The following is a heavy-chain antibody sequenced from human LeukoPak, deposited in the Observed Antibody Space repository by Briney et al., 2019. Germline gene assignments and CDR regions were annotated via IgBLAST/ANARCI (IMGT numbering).Heavy chain of an antibody. CDR2: ISYDGSNK. Sequence: GGSLRLSCAASGFTFSCYAMHWVRQAPGKGLEWVAVISYDGSNKYYADSVKGRFTISRDNSKNTLYLQMNSLRAEDTAVYYCARDALKRFDYWGQGTLVTVSS. J-gene: IGHJ4*02. V-gene: IGHV3-30*01. CDR3: ARDALKRFDY. CDR1: GFTFSCYA.